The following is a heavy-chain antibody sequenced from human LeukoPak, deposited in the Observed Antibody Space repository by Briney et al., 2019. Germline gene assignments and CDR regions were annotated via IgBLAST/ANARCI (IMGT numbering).Heavy chain of an antibody. CDR3: GRGVNYYDNSGYFKY. J-gene: IGHJ4*02. V-gene: IGHV3-23*01. D-gene: IGHD3-22*01. Sequence: GGFLRLSCSASGFTFTNFAMSWVRQAPGKGLEWVSTIGGRGDTTFYADSVKGRFTISRDNSKTTLYLQMNSLRAEDTAVYYCGRGVNYYDNSGYFKYWGQGTLVTVSS. CDR2: IGGRGDTT. CDR1: GFTFTNFA.